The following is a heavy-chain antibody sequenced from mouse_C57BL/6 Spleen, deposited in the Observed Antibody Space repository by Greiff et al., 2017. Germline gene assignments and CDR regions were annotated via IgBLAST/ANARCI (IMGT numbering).Heavy chain of an antibody. CDR3: AKVYGSSLYWYFDV. V-gene: IGHV5-17*01. Sequence: EVKLMESGGGLVKPGGSLKLSCAASGFTFSDYGMHWVRQAPEKGLEWVAYISSGSSTIYYADTVKGRFTISRDNAKNTLFLQMTSLRSEDTAMYYCAKVYGSSLYWYFDVWGTGTTVTVSS. D-gene: IGHD1-1*01. CDR1: GFTFSDYG. J-gene: IGHJ1*03. CDR2: ISSGSSTI.